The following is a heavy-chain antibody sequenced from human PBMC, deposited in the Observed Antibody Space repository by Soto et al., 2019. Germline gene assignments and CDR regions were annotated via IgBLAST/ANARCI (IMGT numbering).Heavy chain of an antibody. V-gene: IGHV3-23*01. Sequence: KGLEWVSAISGSGGRKYYADSVKGRFTISRDNSKHTLYLQMNSLRAEDTAVFFFQAEDGIRDVRSVSAFLLNRSSDL. D-gene: IGHD3-10*02. J-gene: IGHJ2*01. CDR3: QAEDGIRDVRSVSAFLLNRSSDL. CDR2: ISGSGGRK.